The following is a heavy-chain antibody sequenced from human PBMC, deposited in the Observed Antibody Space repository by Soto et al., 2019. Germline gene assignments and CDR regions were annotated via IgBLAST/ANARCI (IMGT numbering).Heavy chain of an antibody. D-gene: IGHD5-18*01. CDR2: ISSSSTI. J-gene: IGHJ4*02. V-gene: IGHV3-48*02. CDR3: ARDAGYSYGPFDY. CDR1: GFTFSSYS. Sequence: EVQLVESGGGLVQPGGSLRLSCAASGFTFSSYSMNWVRQAPGKGLEWVSYISSSSTIYYADSVKGRFTISRDNAKNSLYLQMKSLRDEDTAVYYCARDAGYSYGPFDYWGQGTLVTVSS.